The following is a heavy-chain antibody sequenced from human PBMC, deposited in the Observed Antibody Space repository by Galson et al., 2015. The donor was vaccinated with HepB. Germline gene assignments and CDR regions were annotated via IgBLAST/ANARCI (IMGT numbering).Heavy chain of an antibody. Sequence: SVKVSCKASGYTFTSYGISWVRQAPGQGLEWMGSISAYNGNTNYAQKLQGRVTMTTDTSTSTAYMELRSLRSDDTAVYYCARDVKWELLAYYFDYWGQETLVTVSS. J-gene: IGHJ4*02. V-gene: IGHV1-18*01. CDR2: ISAYNGNT. CDR1: GYTFTSYG. CDR3: ARDVKWELLAYYFDY. D-gene: IGHD1-26*01.